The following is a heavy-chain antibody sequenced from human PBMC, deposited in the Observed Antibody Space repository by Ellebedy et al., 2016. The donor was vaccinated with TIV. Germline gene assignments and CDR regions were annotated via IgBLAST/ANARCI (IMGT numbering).Heavy chain of an antibody. CDR2: ISGSGGST. D-gene: IGHD5-12*01. J-gene: IGHJ3*02. Sequence: ETLSLTCAASGFTFSSYAMSWVRQAPGKGLEWVSAISGSGGSTYYADSVKGRFTISRDNSKNTLYLQMNSLRAEDTAVYYCARGYSGYDQASGAFDIWGQGTMVTVSS. CDR3: ARGYSGYDQASGAFDI. V-gene: IGHV3-23*01. CDR1: GFTFSSYA.